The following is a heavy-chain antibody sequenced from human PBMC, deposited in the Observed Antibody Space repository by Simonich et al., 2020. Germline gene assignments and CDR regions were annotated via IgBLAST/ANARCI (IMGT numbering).Heavy chain of an antibody. CDR3: ARWIAVAGTGAYGMDV. J-gene: IGHJ6*02. CDR1: GFTFSSYS. D-gene: IGHD6-19*01. Sequence: EVQLVESGGGLVKPGGSLRLSCAASGFTFSSYSMNWVRQAPGKGLEWVSSISSSSSYIYYADSVKGRFTYSRDNAKNSLYLQRNSLRAEDTAVYYCARWIAVAGTGAYGMDVWGQGTTVTVSS. CDR2: ISSSSSYI. V-gene: IGHV3-21*01.